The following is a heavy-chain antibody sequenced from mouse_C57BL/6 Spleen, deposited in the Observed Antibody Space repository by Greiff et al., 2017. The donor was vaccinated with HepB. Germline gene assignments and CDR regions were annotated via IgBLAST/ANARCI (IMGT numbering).Heavy chain of an antibody. CDR2: INPNNGGN. CDR1: GYTFTDYY. J-gene: IGHJ4*01. D-gene: IGHD2-1*01. Sequence: VQLQQSGPELVKPGASVKISCKASGYTFTDYYMNWVKQSHGKSLEWIGDINPNNGGNSYNQKFKGKATLTVDKSSSTAYMERRSLTSEDSAVYYCARIYYGNPYYAMDYWGQGTSVTVSS. V-gene: IGHV1-26*01. CDR3: ARIYYGNPYYAMDY.